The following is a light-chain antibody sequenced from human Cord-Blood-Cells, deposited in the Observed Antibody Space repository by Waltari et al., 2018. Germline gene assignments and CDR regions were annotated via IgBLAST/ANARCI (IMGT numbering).Light chain of an antibody. Sequence: QSVLTQPPSASGTSGQRVTNSCSGSRYNIGSNTVNWYQQLQGTAPKLLIYSKNQRPSGVPDRFSGSKSGTSASLAISGLQSEDEADYYFAAWDDSLNGPVFVGGTKLTVL. J-gene: IGLJ2*01. CDR1: RYNIGSNT. CDR3: AAWDDSLNGPV. CDR2: SKN. V-gene: IGLV1-44*01.